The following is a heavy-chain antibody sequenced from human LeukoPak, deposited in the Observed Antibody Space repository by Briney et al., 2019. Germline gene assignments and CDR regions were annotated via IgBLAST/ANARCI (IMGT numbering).Heavy chain of an antibody. D-gene: IGHD6-19*01. J-gene: IGHJ4*02. CDR3: ARQPTVKRGAVASNFDY. V-gene: IGHV4-39*01. CDR2: IYYNGIA. Sequence: LHPGQGLEWLAIIYYNGIAYYNASLKSRVTMSVDTSRNQFSLRLSSVSAADTSVYYCARQPTVKRGAVASNFDYWGQGTQVTVSS.